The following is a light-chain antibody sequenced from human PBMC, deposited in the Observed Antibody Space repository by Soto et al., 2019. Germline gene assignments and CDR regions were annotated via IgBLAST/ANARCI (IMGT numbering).Light chain of an antibody. CDR1: QSVSSSY. CDR2: AAS. V-gene: IGKV3-20*01. J-gene: IGKJ2*03. CDR3: QQYGSSRPFS. Sequence: EIVLTQSPGTLSLSPGERVTLSCRASQSVSSSYLAWYQHKPGQAPRLLIYAASTRATGIPDRFSGSGSGTDFTLTISRLEPEDFAVYYCQQYGSSRPFSFGQGTKLEIK.